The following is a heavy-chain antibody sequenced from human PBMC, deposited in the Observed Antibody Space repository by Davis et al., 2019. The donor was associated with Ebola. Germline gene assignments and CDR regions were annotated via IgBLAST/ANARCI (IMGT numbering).Heavy chain of an antibody. D-gene: IGHD5-12*01. J-gene: IGHJ5*02. CDR3: ARRYSGYDWWFDP. CDR2: ISAYNGNT. CDR1: GYTFTSYG. Sequence: ASVKVSCKASGYTFTSYGISWVRQAPGQGLEWMGWISAYNGNTNYAQKLQGRVTMTTDTSTSTAYMELSSLRSEDTAVYYCARRYSGYDWWFDPWGQGTLVTVSS. V-gene: IGHV1-18*01.